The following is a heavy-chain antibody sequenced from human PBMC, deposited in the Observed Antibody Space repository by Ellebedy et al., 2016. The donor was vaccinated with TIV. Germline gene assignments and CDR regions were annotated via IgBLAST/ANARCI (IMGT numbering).Heavy chain of an antibody. Sequence: PGGSLRLSCAASQFMFDSYGMVWVRQAPGKGLKVVAVISYDERDEYFAASVKGRFTISKDNSKNTLYLQMNRLRHEDTALYYCAKNSNYFGREGGYFDYWGQGTLVTVSS. D-gene: IGHD4-11*01. J-gene: IGHJ4*02. CDR3: AKNSNYFGREGGYFDY. CDR1: QFMFDSYG. V-gene: IGHV3-30*18. CDR2: ISYDERDE.